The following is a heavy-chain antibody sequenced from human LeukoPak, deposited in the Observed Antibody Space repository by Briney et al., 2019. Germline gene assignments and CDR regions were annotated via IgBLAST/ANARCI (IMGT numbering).Heavy chain of an antibody. CDR2: INDNSDNI. J-gene: IGHJ3*02. Sequence: KPGGSLRLSCAASGFIFGSYSMNWVRQAPGKGLEWVSYINDNSDNILYADSVKGRFTISRDNAKNSVYLQMNSLRVEDTAVYCCVRDYIWAFDIWGQGTMVTVSS. D-gene: IGHD3-10*01. V-gene: IGHV3-21*01. CDR3: VRDYIWAFDI. CDR1: GFIFGSYS.